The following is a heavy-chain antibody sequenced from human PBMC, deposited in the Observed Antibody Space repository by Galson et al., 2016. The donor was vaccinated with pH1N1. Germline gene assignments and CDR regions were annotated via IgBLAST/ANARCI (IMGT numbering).Heavy chain of an antibody. CDR2: IIGMFGTT. CDR3: ARSRGYSYGSYYFDN. CDR1: GGTFSSYA. J-gene: IGHJ4*02. D-gene: IGHD5-18*01. V-gene: IGHV1-69*13. Sequence: SVKVSRKASGGTFSSYAVSWVRQAPGQGLEWVGGIIGMFGTTTYAQKLQGRVTITAEELTSSSYMELTSLTSEDTALYYCARSRGYSYGSYYFDNWGQGTLVTVSS.